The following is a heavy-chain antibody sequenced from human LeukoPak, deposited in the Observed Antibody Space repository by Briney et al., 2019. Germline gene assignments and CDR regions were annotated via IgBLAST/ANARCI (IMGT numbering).Heavy chain of an antibody. CDR1: GFTFSRYA. V-gene: IGHV3-30-3*01. Sequence: PGRSLRLSCAASGFTFSRYAMHWVRQALGKGLEWGAVISYDGSNKYYADSVNGRFTISRDNSKNTLHLQMNSLRAEDTAVYYCARDNGVTAAAGHFDYWGQGTLVTVSS. CDR2: ISYDGSNK. J-gene: IGHJ4*02. D-gene: IGHD6-13*01. CDR3: ARDNGVTAAAGHFDY.